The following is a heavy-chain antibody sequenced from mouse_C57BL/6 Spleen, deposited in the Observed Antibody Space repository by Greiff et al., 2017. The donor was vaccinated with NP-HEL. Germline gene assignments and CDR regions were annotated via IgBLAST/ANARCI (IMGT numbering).Heavy chain of an antibody. Sequence: EVKVEESEGGLVQPGSSMKLSCTASGFTFSDYYMAWVRQVPEKGLEWVANINYDGSSTYYLDSLKSRFIISRDNAKNILYLQMSSLKSEDTATYYCARDEKGRGFAYWGQGTLVTVSA. J-gene: IGHJ3*01. CDR3: ARDEKGRGFAY. V-gene: IGHV5-16*01. D-gene: IGHD3-3*01. CDR1: GFTFSDYY. CDR2: INYDGSST.